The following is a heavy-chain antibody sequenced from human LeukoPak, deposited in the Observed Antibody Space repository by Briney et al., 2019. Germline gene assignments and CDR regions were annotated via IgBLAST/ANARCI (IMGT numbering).Heavy chain of an antibody. V-gene: IGHV3-7*01. CDR2: IKQDGSEI. J-gene: IGHJ3*01. CDR1: GFTFSSYW. D-gene: IGHD3/OR15-3a*01. Sequence: GGSLRLSCAASGFTFSSYWMSWVRQAPGKGLEWVANIKQDGSEIYYVDSVKGRFTISRDNANSSLYLQMNSLRAEDTAVYYCASGDFGHAYDFWGQGTMVTVSS. CDR3: ASGDFGHAYDF.